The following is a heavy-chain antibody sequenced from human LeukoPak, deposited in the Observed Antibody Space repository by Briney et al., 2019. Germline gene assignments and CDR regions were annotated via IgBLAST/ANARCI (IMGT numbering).Heavy chain of an antibody. CDR3: ARVNSVPPYFDY. D-gene: IGHD4-23*01. J-gene: IGHJ4*02. CDR2: ISTSGST. V-gene: IGHV4-4*07. Sequence: SETLSLTCTVSGGSISSYYWSWIRQPAGKGLESIGHISTSGSTNYNPSLKSRVTMSVDTSKNQFSLKLSSVTAADTAVYYCARVNSVPPYFDYWGQGTLVTVSS. CDR1: GGSISSYY.